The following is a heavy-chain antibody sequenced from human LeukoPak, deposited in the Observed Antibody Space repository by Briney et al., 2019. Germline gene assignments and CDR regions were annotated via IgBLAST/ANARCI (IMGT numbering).Heavy chain of an antibody. Sequence: SETLSLTCTVSGGSIRNYYWSWIRQPPGKGLEYIGYIYYTGSTNYNPSLKSRVTISVDMSKNQFSLKLSSVTAADTAVYYRTRGSGGTNDYWGQGTLVTVSS. CDR1: GGSIRNYY. V-gene: IGHV4-59*01. CDR3: TRGSGGTNDY. J-gene: IGHJ4*02. D-gene: IGHD4-23*01. CDR2: IYYTGST.